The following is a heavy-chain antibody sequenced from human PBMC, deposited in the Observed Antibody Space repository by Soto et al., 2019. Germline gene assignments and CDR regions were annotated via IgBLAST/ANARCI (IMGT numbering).Heavy chain of an antibody. D-gene: IGHD2-15*01. CDR3: ARTERYCRGGSFTVDY. V-gene: IGHV3-30*03. CDR2: ISYDGSNK. J-gene: IGHJ4*02. Sequence: QVQLGESGGGVVQPGRSLRLSCAASGFTFSNYGMHGVRQAPSKGLVWVAVISYDGSNKYYADSVKGRFTISRDNSKNTLELQMSSMRAEDTAVYYCARTERYCRGGSFTVDYWKQGTAVTVSA. CDR1: GFTFSNYG.